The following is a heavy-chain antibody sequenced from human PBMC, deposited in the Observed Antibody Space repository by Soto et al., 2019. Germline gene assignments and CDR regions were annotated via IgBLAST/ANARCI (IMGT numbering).Heavy chain of an antibody. J-gene: IGHJ6*02. CDR1: GFTFSSYW. CDR2: INSDGSST. Sequence: PGGSLRLSCAASGFTFSSYWMHWVRQAPGKGLVWVSRINSDGSSTSYADSVKGRFTISRDNAKNTLYLQMNSLRAEDTAVYYCARDSLLWFGELLHYYGMDVWGQGTTVTVSS. CDR3: ARDSLLWFGELLHYYGMDV. D-gene: IGHD3-10*01. V-gene: IGHV3-74*01.